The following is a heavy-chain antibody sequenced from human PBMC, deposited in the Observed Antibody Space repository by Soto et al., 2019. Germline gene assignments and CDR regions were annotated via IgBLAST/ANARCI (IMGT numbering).Heavy chain of an antibody. CDR3: ATYHDSYWEPYRFRH. J-gene: IGHJ4*02. CDR2: IKTDGSEE. Sequence: GGSLRLSCRTSGLMFRTYLMSWVRQAPGKGLEWVANIKTDGSEEYYADSVMGRFTISRDNTKNSLYLQMNSLRADDTAMYYCATYHDSYWEPYRFRHWGQGTLVTVSS. V-gene: IGHV3-7*01. CDR1: GLMFRTYL. D-gene: IGHD3-16*02.